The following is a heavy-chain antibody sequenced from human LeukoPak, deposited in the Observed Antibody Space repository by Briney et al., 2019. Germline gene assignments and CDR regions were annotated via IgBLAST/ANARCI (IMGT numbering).Heavy chain of an antibody. CDR2: INPNSGGT. D-gene: IGHD3-16*02. CDR1: GYTFTGYY. V-gene: IGHV1-2*02. J-gene: IGHJ6*03. CDR3: ARGYYDYVWGSYRYIGGDYYYYYMDV. Sequence: GASVKVSCKASGYTFTGYYMHWVRQAPGQGLEWMGWINPNSGGTNYAQKFQGRVTMTRDTSISTAYMELSRLRSDDTAVYYCARGYYDYVWGSYRYIGGDYYYYYMDVWGKGTTVTVSS.